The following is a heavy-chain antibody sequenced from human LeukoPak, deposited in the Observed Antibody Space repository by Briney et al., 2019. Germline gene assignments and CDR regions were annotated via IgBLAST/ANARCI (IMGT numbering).Heavy chain of an antibody. Sequence: SGESLKISCKGSGYIFTSYWIGWVRQLPGKGLEWMGIIYPGDSDTRYSPSFQGQVTISADKSISTAYLQWSSLKASDTAMYYCARHVTMVREIIFYYYGMDVWGQGTTVTVSS. CDR2: IYPGDSDT. CDR1: GYIFTSYW. CDR3: ARHVTMVREIIFYYYGMDV. D-gene: IGHD3-10*01. J-gene: IGHJ6*02. V-gene: IGHV5-51*01.